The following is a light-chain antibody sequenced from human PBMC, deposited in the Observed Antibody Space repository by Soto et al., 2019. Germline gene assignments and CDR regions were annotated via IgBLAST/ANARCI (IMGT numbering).Light chain of an antibody. CDR1: QSINSRY. Sequence: EIVLTQSPGTLSLSPGESATLSCRASQSINSRYLAWYQQKPGQAPRLLIYGASSRATGIPDRFSGSGSGTDFTLTISSLEPEDFAVYYCQQFGSSPGFTFGPGTKVDIK. V-gene: IGKV3-20*01. CDR3: QQFGSSPGFT. J-gene: IGKJ3*01. CDR2: GAS.